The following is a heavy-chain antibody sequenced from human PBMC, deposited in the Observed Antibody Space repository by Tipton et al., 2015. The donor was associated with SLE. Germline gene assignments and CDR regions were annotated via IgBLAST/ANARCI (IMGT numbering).Heavy chain of an antibody. Sequence: GLVKPSETLSLTCTVSGGSISSYFWSWIRQSPGKGLEWIGYIYYTGNTNYNPSLKSRVTMSVDTSKSQFSLKLTFVSAADTAIYYCARMGLCTTTTCNEGAFDVWGQGSMVTVSS. V-gene: IGHV4-59*01. CDR1: GGSISSYF. D-gene: IGHD2-2*01. CDR2: IYYTGNT. CDR3: ARMGLCTTTTCNEGAFDV. J-gene: IGHJ3*01.